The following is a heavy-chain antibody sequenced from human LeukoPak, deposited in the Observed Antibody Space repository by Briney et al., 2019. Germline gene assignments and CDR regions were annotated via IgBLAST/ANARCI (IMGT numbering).Heavy chain of an antibody. Sequence: SQTLSLTCAVSGGSISSGGYSWSWIRQPPGKGLEWIGYIYHSGSTYYNPSLKSRVTISVDRSKNQFSLKLSSVTAADTAVYYCARVLWEQQLVLGFAPWGQGSLVTVSS. CDR2: IYHSGST. V-gene: IGHV4-30-2*01. J-gene: IGHJ5*02. CDR3: ARVLWEQQLVLGFAP. CDR1: GGSISSGGYS. D-gene: IGHD6-13*01.